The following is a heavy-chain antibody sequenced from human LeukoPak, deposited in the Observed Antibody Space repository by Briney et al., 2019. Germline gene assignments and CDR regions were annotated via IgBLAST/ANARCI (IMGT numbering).Heavy chain of an antibody. D-gene: IGHD2-21*01. Sequence: GGSLRLSCAASGFTFSSYSMDWVRQAPGKGLEWVSYISSSSSTIYYADSVKGRFTISRDNSKNTLYLQMNSLRAEDTAVYYCAKEGSRPYFDYRGQGTLVTVSS. CDR1: GFTFSSYS. CDR3: AKEGSRPYFDY. J-gene: IGHJ4*02. V-gene: IGHV3-48*01. CDR2: ISSSSSTI.